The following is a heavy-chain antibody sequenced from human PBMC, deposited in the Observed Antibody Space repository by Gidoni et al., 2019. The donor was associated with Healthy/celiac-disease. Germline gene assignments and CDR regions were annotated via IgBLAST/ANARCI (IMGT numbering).Heavy chain of an antibody. CDR1: GFTFSSYA. D-gene: IGHD3-16*01. CDR2: SSGSGGSR. CDR3: AKDMRWRNQAPFDAFDI. J-gene: IGHJ3*02. Sequence: EVQLLESGGGLVQPGGSLRLSCAASGFTFSSYAMSWVRQAPGKGLGWVSASSGSGGSRYYADSVKGRFTISRDNSKNTLYLQMNSLRAEDTAVYYCAKDMRWRNQAPFDAFDIWGQGTMVTVSS. V-gene: IGHV3-23*01.